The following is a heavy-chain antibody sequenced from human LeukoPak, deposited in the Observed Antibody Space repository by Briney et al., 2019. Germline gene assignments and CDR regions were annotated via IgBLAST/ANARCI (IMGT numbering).Heavy chain of an antibody. CDR1: GYTFTSYG. D-gene: IGHD6-19*01. CDR3: ARGPLAVAGLKIGWFDP. Sequence: ASVKVSCKTSGYTFTSYGISWVRQAPGQGLEWMGWISAYNGNTNYAQKLQGRVTMTTDTSTSTAYMELRSLRSDDTAVYYCARGPLAVAGLKIGWFDPWGQGTLVTVSS. V-gene: IGHV1-18*01. J-gene: IGHJ5*02. CDR2: ISAYNGNT.